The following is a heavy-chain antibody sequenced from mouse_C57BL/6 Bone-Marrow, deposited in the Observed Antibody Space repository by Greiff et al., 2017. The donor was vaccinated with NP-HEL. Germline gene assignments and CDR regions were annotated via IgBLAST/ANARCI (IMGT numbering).Heavy chain of an antibody. V-gene: IGHV1-7*01. CDR3: ATYYYGSSLAY. CDR2: INPSSGYT. J-gene: IGHJ3*01. CDR1: GYTFTSYW. D-gene: IGHD1-1*01. Sequence: VQLQQSGAELVKPGASVKLSCKASGYTFTSYWMHWVKQRPGQGLEWIGYINPSSGYTKYNQKFKGKATLTADKSSSTAYMQLSSLTYEDSAVYYCATYYYGSSLAYWGQGTVVTVSA.